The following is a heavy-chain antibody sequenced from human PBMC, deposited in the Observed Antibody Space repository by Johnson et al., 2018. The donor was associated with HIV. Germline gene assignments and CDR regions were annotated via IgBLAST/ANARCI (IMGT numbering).Heavy chain of an antibody. J-gene: IGHJ3*01. CDR2: IGTAGDT. V-gene: IGHV3-13*01. Sequence: VQLVESGGGLVQPGGSLRLSCAASGFTFSSYDMHWVRQATGKGLEWVSTIGTAGDTYYADSVKGRFSISRDNSKNTLYLQMNSLRAEDTAVYFCARDGESQQLPLGDAFDVWGQGTMVTVSS. CDR1: GFTFSSYD. CDR3: ARDGESQQLPLGDAFDV. D-gene: IGHD6-13*01.